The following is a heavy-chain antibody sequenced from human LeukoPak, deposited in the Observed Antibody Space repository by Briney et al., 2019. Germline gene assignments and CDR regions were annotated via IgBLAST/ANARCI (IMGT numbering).Heavy chain of an antibody. D-gene: IGHD3-10*01. Sequence: GGSLRLSCAASGFTFSDYYMSWIRQAPGKGLEWVSYISSSGSTIYYADSVKGRFTISRDNAKNSLYLQMNSLRAEDTAVYYCARESGFYGSGSYYNGAFDYWGQGTLVTVSS. CDR3: ARESGFYGSGSYYNGAFDY. CDR2: ISSSGSTI. CDR1: GFTFSDYY. V-gene: IGHV3-11*01. J-gene: IGHJ4*02.